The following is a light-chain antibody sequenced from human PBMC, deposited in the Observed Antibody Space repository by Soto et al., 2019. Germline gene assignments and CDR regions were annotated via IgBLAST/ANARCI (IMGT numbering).Light chain of an antibody. CDR1: QSVYNS. CDR2: GAS. CDR3: QQYNNWPT. V-gene: IGKV3-15*01. J-gene: IGKJ1*01. Sequence: ETELTQSLATLSVSPGERATLSCRARQSVYNSLAWYQERPGQAPRLLIYGASTRATGIPARFSGSGSGTEFTLTISSLQSEDSAIYYCQQYNNWPTFGQGTKVEIK.